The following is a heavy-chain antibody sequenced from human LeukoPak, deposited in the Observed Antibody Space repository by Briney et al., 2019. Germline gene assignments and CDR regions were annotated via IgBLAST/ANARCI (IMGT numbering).Heavy chain of an antibody. CDR2: VSSYNDDT. V-gene: IGHV1-18*04. CDR1: GYTFTYYG. J-gene: IGHJ4*02. Sequence: ASVKVSCKASGYTFTYYGISWVRQAPGQGLEWLEWVSSYNDDTNYAQKFQGRVTMTTDTSTSTAYMELRSLRSDDTAVYYCVRDGDAGYDSFDYWGQGTLVTVSS. CDR3: VRDGDAGYDSFDY. D-gene: IGHD5-12*01.